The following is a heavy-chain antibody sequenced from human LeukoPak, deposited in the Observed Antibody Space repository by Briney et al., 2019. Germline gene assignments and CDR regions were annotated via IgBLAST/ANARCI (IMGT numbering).Heavy chain of an antibody. V-gene: IGHV3-21*01. CDR1: GFTFSSYS. CDR2: ISSSSSYI. CDR3: ARELTRYCSSTSCYRNYYYGMDV. D-gene: IGHD2-2*01. Sequence: GGSLRLSCAASGFTFSSYSMNWVRQAPGKGLEWVSSISSSSSYIYYADSVKGRFTISRDNAKNSLYLQMNSLRAEDTAVYYCARELTRYCSSTSCYRNYYYGMDVWGQGTTVTVSS. J-gene: IGHJ6*02.